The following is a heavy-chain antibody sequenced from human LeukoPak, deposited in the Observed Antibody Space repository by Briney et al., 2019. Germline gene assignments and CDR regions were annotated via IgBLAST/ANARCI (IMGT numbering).Heavy chain of an antibody. D-gene: IGHD3-10*01. CDR3: ARDSSGSPSVDAFDI. J-gene: IGHJ3*02. CDR1: GFPFSSYW. Sequence: PGGSLRLSCAASGFPFSSYWMHWVRQGPGRGLVWVSRINIDGTSTNYADYVKGRFTISRDNAKNSLYLQMNSLRAEDTAVYYCARDSSGSPSVDAFDIWGQGTMVTVSS. V-gene: IGHV3-74*01. CDR2: INIDGTST.